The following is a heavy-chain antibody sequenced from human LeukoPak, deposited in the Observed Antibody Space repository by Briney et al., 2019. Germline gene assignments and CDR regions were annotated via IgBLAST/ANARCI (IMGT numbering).Heavy chain of an antibody. Sequence: PGGALRLSSAASGFTFSNYVMHCVREAPGKGLERVAIISYDGSNKYYADSVKGRFTISRDDSKNTLYLQMNSLRFEDTAVYYCARGGFGGYVIDYWGQGTLVIVSS. CDR3: ARGGFGGYVIDY. D-gene: IGHD5-12*01. J-gene: IGHJ4*02. CDR2: ISYDGSNK. V-gene: IGHV3-30-3*01. CDR1: GFTFSNYV.